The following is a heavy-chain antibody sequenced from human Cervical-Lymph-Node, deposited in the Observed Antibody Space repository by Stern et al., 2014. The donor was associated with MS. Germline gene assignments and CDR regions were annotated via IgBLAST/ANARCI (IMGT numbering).Heavy chain of an antibody. CDR2: IYHSGAS. V-gene: IGHV4-4*02. D-gene: IGHD2/OR15-2a*01. CDR3: ARERQQYCNSEGCSYWYFDL. CDR1: GGSVSSTNW. Sequence: VHLVESGPGLVKPSGTLSLTCAVSGGSVSSTNWWSWVRQSPGKGLEWIGNIYHSGASNYRPSLRSRVSISLDNSKKHLSLHLTSVTAADTAVYYCARERQQYCNSEGCSYWYFDLWGRGTLVTVSS. J-gene: IGHJ2*01.